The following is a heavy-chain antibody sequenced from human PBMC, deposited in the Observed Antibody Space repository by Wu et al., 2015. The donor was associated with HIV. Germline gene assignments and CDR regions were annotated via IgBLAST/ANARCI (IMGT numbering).Heavy chain of an antibody. CDR3: ARSRLVSGGVYSGSSLGY. J-gene: IGHJ4*02. V-gene: IGHV1-46*01. D-gene: IGHD1-26*01. CDR2: INPSGGST. CDR1: GYTFTSYY. Sequence: VKKPGASVKVSCKASGYTFTSYYMHWVRQAPGQGLEWMGIINPSGGSTSYAQKFQGRVTMTRDTSTSTVYMELSSLRSEDTAVYYCARSRLVSGGVYSGSSLGYWGQGTLVTVSS.